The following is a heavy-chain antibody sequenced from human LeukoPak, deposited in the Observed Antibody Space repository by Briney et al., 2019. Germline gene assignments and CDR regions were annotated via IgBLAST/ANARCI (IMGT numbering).Heavy chain of an antibody. J-gene: IGHJ1*01. CDR2: ISGSGGST. Sequence: GGSLRLSCAASGFTFSSYAMSWVRQAPGKGLEWVSAISGSGGSTYYADPVKGRFTISRDNSKNTLYLQMNSLRAEDTAVYYCAKDRVAVAGTPEYFQHWGQGTLVTVSS. D-gene: IGHD6-19*01. CDR3: AKDRVAVAGTPEYFQH. CDR1: GFTFSSYA. V-gene: IGHV3-23*01.